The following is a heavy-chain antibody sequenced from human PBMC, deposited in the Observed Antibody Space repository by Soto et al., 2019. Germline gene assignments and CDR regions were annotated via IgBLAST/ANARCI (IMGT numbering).Heavy chain of an antibody. J-gene: IGHJ6*02. CDR2: IYYSGST. D-gene: IGHD6-13*01. Sequence: SETLSLTCTVSGGSISSYYWCWIRQPPGKGLEWIGYIYYSGSTNYNPSLKSRVTISVDTSKNQFSLKLSSVTAADTAVYYCARVKVRNSSSGYYYGMDVWGQGTTVT. CDR3: ARVKVRNSSSGYYYGMDV. CDR1: GGSISSYY. V-gene: IGHV4-59*01.